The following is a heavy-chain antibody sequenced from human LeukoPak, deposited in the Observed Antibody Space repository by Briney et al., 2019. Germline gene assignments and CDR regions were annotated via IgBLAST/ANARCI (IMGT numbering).Heavy chain of an antibody. V-gene: IGHV1-2*02. CDR1: GYTFTGYH. J-gene: IGHJ5*02. CDR3: ATSGSLPWPFDP. Sequence: ASVKVSCKASGYTFTGYHTHWVRQAPGQGLEWMGWINPNSGGTNYAQKFQGRVTMTRDTSISTSYMELSRLRSDDTAVYYCATSGSLPWPFDPWGQGTLVTVSS. CDR2: INPNSGGT. D-gene: IGHD1-26*01.